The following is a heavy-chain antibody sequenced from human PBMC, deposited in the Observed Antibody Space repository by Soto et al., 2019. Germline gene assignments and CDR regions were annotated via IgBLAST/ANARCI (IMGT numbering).Heavy chain of an antibody. Sequence: QLQLQASGPGLVKPSETLSLTCTVSGGSISSTSYYWGWIRQAPGKVLEWIGSVFYSGSTYYNLSLKSRVTICVDTSTNQFSLKVSSVAAADTAVYYCARQGSYSRGRPGYFDYWGQGTLVTVSS. CDR1: GGSISSTSYY. CDR3: ARQGSYSRGRPGYFDY. CDR2: VFYSGST. D-gene: IGHD6-19*01. V-gene: IGHV4-39*01. J-gene: IGHJ4*02.